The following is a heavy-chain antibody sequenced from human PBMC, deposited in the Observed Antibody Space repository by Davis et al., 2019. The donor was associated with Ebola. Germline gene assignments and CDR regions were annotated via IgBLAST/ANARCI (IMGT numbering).Heavy chain of an antibody. CDR2: INPSGGST. J-gene: IGHJ6*02. V-gene: IGHV1-46*01. D-gene: IGHD3-22*01. CDR3: ARDNTMIVLVTAYYYYYGMDV. Sequence: ASVKVSCKASGYTFTSYYMHWVRQAPGQGLEWMGIINPSGGSTSYAQKFQGRVTMTRDTSTSTVYMELSSLRAEDTAVYYCARDNTMIVLVTAYYYYYGMDVWGQGTTVTVSS. CDR1: GYTFTSYY.